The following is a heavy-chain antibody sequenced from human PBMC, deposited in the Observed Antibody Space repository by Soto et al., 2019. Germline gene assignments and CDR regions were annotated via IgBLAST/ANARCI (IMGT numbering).Heavy chain of an antibody. CDR3: ARSIAARRHLPYGMDV. CDR2: IYYSGST. Sequence: SETLSLTCTFSGGSIISGGYYWSWIRQHPGKGLEWIGYIYYSGSTYYNPSLKSRVTISVDTSKNQFSLKLSSVTAADTAVYYCARSIAARRHLPYGMDVWGQGTTVTVSS. V-gene: IGHV4-31*03. D-gene: IGHD6-6*01. CDR1: GGSIISGGYY. J-gene: IGHJ6*02.